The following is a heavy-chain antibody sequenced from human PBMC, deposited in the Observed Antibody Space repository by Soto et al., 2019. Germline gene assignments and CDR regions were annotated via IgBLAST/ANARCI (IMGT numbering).Heavy chain of an antibody. CDR1: GYTFTSYG. CDR2: ISAYNGNK. D-gene: IGHD6-19*01. CDR3: ASWSSGWYVGX. V-gene: IGHV1-18*01. J-gene: IGHJ4*02. Sequence: ASLKVSCNASGYTFTSYGISWVRQAPGQGLEWMGWISAYNGNKNYAQKLQGRVTMTTDKSTSTAYMELRSLRSDDTAVYYCASWSSGWYVGXWGQGTLVT.